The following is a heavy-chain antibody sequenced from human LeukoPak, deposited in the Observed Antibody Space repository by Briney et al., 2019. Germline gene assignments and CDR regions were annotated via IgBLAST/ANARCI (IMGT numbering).Heavy chain of an antibody. CDR1: GFTFSSYA. Sequence: GGSLRLSCAASGFTFSSYAMHWVRQAPGKGLEWVAVISYDGSNKYYADSVKGRFTISRDNSKNTLYLQMNSLRVEDTAVYYCARGGPPYDSSGYYFDYWGQGTLVTVSS. D-gene: IGHD3-22*01. V-gene: IGHV3-30*04. CDR2: ISYDGSNK. CDR3: ARGGPPYDSSGYYFDY. J-gene: IGHJ4*02.